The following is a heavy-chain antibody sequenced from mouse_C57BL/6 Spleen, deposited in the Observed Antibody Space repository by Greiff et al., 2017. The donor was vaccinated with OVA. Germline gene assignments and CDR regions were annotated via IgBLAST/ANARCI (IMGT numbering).Heavy chain of an antibody. V-gene: IGHV1-69*01. D-gene: IGHD1-1*01. CDR1: GYTFTSYW. CDR2: LDPSDSYT. J-gene: IGHJ1*03. Sequence: QVQLQQPGAELVMPGASVKLSCKASGYTFTSYWMHWVKQRPGQGLEWIGELDPSDSYTNYNQKFKGKSTLTVDKSSSTAYMQLSSLTSEDSAVYYCARGAYGSSYGYFDVWGTGTTVTVSS. CDR3: ARGAYGSSYGYFDV.